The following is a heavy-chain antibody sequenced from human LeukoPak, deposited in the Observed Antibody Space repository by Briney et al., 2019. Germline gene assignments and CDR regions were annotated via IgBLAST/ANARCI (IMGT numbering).Heavy chain of an antibody. CDR3: AVARMDYYYYGMDV. V-gene: IGHV1-69*04. CDR1: GGTFSSYA. CDR2: IIPILGIA. J-gene: IGHJ6*02. Sequence: ASVKVSCKASGGTFSSYAISWVRQAPGQGLEWMGRIIPILGIANYAQEFQGRVTITADKSTSTAYMELSSLRSEDTAVYYCAVARMDYYYYGMDVWGQGTTVTVSS. D-gene: IGHD6-6*01.